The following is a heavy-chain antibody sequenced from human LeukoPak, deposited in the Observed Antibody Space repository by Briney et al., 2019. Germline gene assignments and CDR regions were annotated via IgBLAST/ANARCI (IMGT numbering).Heavy chain of an antibody. V-gene: IGHV3-74*01. CDR3: AKRRGLELLYYYYMDV. D-gene: IGHD1-7*01. CDR2: INSDGSST. Sequence: GGSLRLSCAASGFTFSSYWMHWVRQAPGKGLVWVSRINSDGSSTSYADSVEGRFTISRDNAKNTLYLQMNSLRAEDTAVYYCAKRRGLELLYYYYMDVWGKGTTVTVSS. CDR1: GFTFSSYW. J-gene: IGHJ6*03.